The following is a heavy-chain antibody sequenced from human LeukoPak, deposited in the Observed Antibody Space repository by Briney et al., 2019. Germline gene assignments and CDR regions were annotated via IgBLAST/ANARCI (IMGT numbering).Heavy chain of an antibody. CDR3: ASTLRYFDWLLPY. CDR2: IYHSGST. V-gene: IGHV4-38-2*02. J-gene: IGHJ1*01. D-gene: IGHD3-9*01. Sequence: PSETLSLTCTVSGYSISSGYYWGWIRQPPGKGLEWIGSIYHSGSTNYNPSLKSRVTISVDKSKNQFSLKLSSVTAADTAVYYCASTLRYFDWLLPYWGQGTLVTVSS. CDR1: GYSISSGYY.